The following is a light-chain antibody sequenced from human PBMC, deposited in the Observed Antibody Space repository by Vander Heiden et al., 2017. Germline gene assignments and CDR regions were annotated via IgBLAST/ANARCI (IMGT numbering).Light chain of an antibody. V-gene: IGLV3-21*02. CDR3: QVWDSSSDHPVV. CDR2: DDS. J-gene: IGLJ2*01. Sequence: SYVLTQPPSASVAPGQTARITCGGNNIGSKSVHWYQQKPGQAPVLVVYDDSDRPSGIPERFSGANSGNTATLTISRGEAGDEADYYCQVWDSSSDHPVVFGGGTKLTVL. CDR1: NIGSKS.